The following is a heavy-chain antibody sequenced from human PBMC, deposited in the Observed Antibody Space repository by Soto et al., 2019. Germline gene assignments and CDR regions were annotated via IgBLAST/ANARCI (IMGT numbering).Heavy chain of an antibody. V-gene: IGHV4-34*01. CDR2: INHSGST. CDR3: ARGSGLRYFDWLLHPFDY. D-gene: IGHD3-9*01. J-gene: IGHJ4*02. Sequence: SETLSLTCAAYGGSFSGYYWSWIRQPPGKGLEWIGEINHSGSTNYNPSLKSRVTISVDTSKNQFSLKLSSVTAADTAVYYCARGSGLRYFDWLLHPFDYWGQGTLVTVSS. CDR1: GGSFSGYY.